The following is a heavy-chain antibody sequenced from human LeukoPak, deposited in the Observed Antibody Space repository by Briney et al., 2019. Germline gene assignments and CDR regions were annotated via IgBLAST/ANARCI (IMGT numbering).Heavy chain of an antibody. CDR1: GFTFSDYY. CDR2: ISSGGGT. Sequence: PGGSLRLSCAASGFTFSDYYMTWVRQAPGKGLQCVAIISSGGGTSYADSVKGRFTVSRDNSKNTMFLQMNSLRAEDTAVYYCARTFDRGWHFDFWGQGTLVTVSS. D-gene: IGHD6-19*01. CDR3: ARTFDRGWHFDF. J-gene: IGHJ4*02. V-gene: IGHV3-53*01.